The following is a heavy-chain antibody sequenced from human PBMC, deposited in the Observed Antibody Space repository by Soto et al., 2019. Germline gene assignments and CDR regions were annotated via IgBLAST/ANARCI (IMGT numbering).Heavy chain of an antibody. Sequence: QVQLVQSGAEVKKPGASVKVSCKASGYTFTSYGISWVRQAPGQGLEWMGWISGYNGNTNYAQKLQGRVTMTTDTYTRTAYMELRSLRSDDTAVYYCASGWFGEFVYYFDYWGQGTLVTVSS. CDR1: GYTFTSYG. CDR3: ASGWFGEFVYYFDY. V-gene: IGHV1-18*01. D-gene: IGHD3-10*01. J-gene: IGHJ4*02. CDR2: ISGYNGNT.